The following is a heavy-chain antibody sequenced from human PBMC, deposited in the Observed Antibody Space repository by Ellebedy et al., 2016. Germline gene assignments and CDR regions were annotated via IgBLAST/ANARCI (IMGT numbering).Heavy chain of an antibody. V-gene: IGHV4-59*12. D-gene: IGHD5/OR15-5a*01. CDR1: GASFNSNY. Sequence: SETLSLTCTVSGASFNSNYWTWVRQPPGQGLQWIGYVSHSGSTHYSPSLETRVTMSLGTSNNQFSLNLKSVTAADTAVYYCVRDRSVFFDPWGQGTLVIVSS. J-gene: IGHJ5*01. CDR2: VSHSGST. CDR3: VRDRSVFFDP.